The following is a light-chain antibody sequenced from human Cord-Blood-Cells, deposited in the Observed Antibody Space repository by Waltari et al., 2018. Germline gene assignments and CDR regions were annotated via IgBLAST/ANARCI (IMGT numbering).Light chain of an antibody. CDR3: QQYGSSPT. CDR2: GAS. V-gene: IGKV3-20*01. J-gene: IGKJ1*01. Sequence: EIVLTQSPGTLSLSPGERATLSCRASQSVSSSYLAGYQHKPGQAPRLLIYGASIRATGIPDMFRGSGSGTDFTLTISRLEPEDFAVDYCQQYGSSPTFGQGTKVEIK. CDR1: QSVSSSY.